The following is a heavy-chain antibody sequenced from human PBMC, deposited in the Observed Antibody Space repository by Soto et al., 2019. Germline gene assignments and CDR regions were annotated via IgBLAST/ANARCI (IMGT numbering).Heavy chain of an antibody. CDR1: GYTFTDYD. CDR2: MNPNTGNT. J-gene: IGHJ4*02. V-gene: IGHV1-8*01. D-gene: IGHD3-10*01. Sequence: ASVKGSCKAYGYTFTDYDINWVRQAAGQAPEWMGWMNPNTGNTAYAQKFQGRLTLTRDTSMATAYMDLSRLTSEDTAVYYCARGFSSYSDFWAQGTLVTVSS. CDR3: ARGFSSYSDF.